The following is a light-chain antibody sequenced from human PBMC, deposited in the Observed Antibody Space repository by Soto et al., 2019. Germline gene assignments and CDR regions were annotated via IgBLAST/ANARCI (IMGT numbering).Light chain of an antibody. Sequence: QSALTQPRSVSGSPGQSVTISCTGTSSDVGGYNYVSWYQQYPGEAPKLIIYDISKWPSGVPDRFSGSKSGNTASLTISGLRAEDEADYYCCSYAGNYRGVFGGGTKVTVL. CDR3: CSYAGNYRGV. V-gene: IGLV2-11*01. J-gene: IGLJ2*01. CDR1: SSDVGGYNY. CDR2: DIS.